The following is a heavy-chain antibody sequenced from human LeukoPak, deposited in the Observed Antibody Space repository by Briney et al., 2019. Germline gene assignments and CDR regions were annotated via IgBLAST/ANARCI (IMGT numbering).Heavy chain of an antibody. J-gene: IGHJ4*02. CDR1: GYTFTGYY. V-gene: IGHV1-2*02. CDR3: ARVVRLPGAGRHFDY. D-gene: IGHD2-2*01. CDR2: INPNSGGT. Sequence: ASVKVSCKASGYTFTGYYMHWVRQAPGQGLEWMGWINPNSGGTNYAQKFQGRVTMTRDTSISTAYMELSRLRSDDTAVYYCARVVRLPGAGRHFDYWGQGTLVTVSS.